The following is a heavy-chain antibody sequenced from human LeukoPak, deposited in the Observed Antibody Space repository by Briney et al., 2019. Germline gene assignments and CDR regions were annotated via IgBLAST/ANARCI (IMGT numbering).Heavy chain of an antibody. J-gene: IGHJ4*02. CDR2: INTAGSAV. Sequence: GGSLRLSCVASGFSFSTYNMLWVRQTPGKGLEWLFYINTAGSAVHYADSVKDRFTFSRDNAKNSLYLQMNSLRGEDTAIYYCARVGSSGDGFDYWGQGTRVTASS. D-gene: IGHD4-17*01. V-gene: IGHV3-48*01. CDR1: GFSFSTYN. CDR3: ARVGSSGDGFDY.